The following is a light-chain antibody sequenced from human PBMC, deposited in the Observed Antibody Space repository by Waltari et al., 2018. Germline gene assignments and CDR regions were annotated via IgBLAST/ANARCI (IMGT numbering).Light chain of an antibody. CDR3: QQFDSVPYT. V-gene: IGKV1-33*01. CDR2: DAT. Sequence: DIQMTQSPSSLSASVGDRVTITCQASQGISKFVNWYQHKAGKAPKLLIHDATRLEVGVPSRFTGSGSGTDFTFTFSSLQPEDIATYYCQQFDSVPYTFGQGTKLEI. CDR1: QGISKF. J-gene: IGKJ2*01.